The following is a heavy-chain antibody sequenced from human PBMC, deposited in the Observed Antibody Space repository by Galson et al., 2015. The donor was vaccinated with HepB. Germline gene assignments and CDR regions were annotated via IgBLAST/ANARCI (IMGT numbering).Heavy chain of an antibody. CDR2: ISYEGSKK. J-gene: IGHJ6*02. Sequence: SLRLSCAASGFNFNSFGMHWVRQAPGKGLEWVAVISYEGSKKYYADSVKGRFTISRDNSKNMQSLQMNSLRVEDTAVYYCAKDLVAGILNPYYYYGMDVWGQGTTVTVSS. D-gene: IGHD6-19*01. CDR3: AKDLVAGILNPYYYYGMDV. CDR1: GFNFNSFG. V-gene: IGHV3-30*18.